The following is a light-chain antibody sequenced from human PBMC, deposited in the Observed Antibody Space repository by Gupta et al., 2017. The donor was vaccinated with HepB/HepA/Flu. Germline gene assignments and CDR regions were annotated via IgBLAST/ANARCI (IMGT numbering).Light chain of an antibody. Sequence: EIVMTQSPATLPVSPGERATLSCRASQSVSSNLAWYQQKPGQAPRLLIYGASTRATGSPARFSGSGSGTEFTLTISSRQSEDFAVYYCQQYNNWPSITFGQGTRLEIK. CDR3: QQYNNWPSIT. CDR1: QSVSSN. J-gene: IGKJ5*01. V-gene: IGKV3-15*01. CDR2: GAS.